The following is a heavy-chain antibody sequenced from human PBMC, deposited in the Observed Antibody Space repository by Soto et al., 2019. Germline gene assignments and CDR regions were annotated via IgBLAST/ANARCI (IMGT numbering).Heavy chain of an antibody. V-gene: IGHV5-10-1*01. CDR1: GYSFTSYW. CDR3: ARPRYYYGLGSYYYGMDV. D-gene: IGHD3-10*01. J-gene: IGHJ6*02. CDR2: IDPSDSYT. Sequence: PGESLKISCKGSGYSFTSYWISWVRQMPGKGLEWMGRIDPSDSYTNYSPSFQGHVTISADKSISTAYLQWSSLKASDTAMYYCARPRYYYGLGSYYYGMDVWGQGTTVTVSS.